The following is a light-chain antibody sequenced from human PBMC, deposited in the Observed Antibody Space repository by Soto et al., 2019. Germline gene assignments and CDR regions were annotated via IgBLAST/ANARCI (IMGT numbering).Light chain of an antibody. V-gene: IGLV2-14*01. J-gene: IGLJ2*01. Sequence: QSALTQPASVSGSPGQSITISCTGTSSDVGGYNYVCWYQQHPGKAPKLIIHEVSNRPSGVSHRFSGSKSGNTASLSISGPQAEDEADYYCSSYTTSSTVVFGGGTKLTVL. CDR3: SSYTTSSTVV. CDR2: EVS. CDR1: SSDVGGYNY.